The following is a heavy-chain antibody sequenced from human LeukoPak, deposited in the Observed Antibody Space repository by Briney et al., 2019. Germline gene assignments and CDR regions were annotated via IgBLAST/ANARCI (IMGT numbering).Heavy chain of an antibody. Sequence: ASVKVFCKVSGYNLTELSMHWVRQAPGKGLEWMGGFDPGDGAMVYAQRFQGRVTMTEDTSTDTVYMKLSSLKSEDTAVYYCAAGGFYDLLPYWGQGTLVTVSS. CDR3: AAGGFYDLLPY. CDR2: FDPGDGAM. J-gene: IGHJ4*02. D-gene: IGHD3-9*01. V-gene: IGHV1-24*01. CDR1: GYNLTELS.